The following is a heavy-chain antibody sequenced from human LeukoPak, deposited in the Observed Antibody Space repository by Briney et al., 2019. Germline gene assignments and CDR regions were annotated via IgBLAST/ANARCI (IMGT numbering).Heavy chain of an antibody. CDR2: ISASGGST. CDR1: GFTFSSYA. D-gene: IGHD3-10*01. J-gene: IGHJ6*02. CDR3: ARDQRGRSRHYYYGMDV. Sequence: GGSLRLSCAASGFTFSSYAMTWVRQAPGKGLEWVSSISASGGSTYYADSVKGRFTISRDNSKNTLYLQMNSLRAEDTAVYYCARDQRGRSRHYYYGMDVWGQGTTVTVSS. V-gene: IGHV3-23*01.